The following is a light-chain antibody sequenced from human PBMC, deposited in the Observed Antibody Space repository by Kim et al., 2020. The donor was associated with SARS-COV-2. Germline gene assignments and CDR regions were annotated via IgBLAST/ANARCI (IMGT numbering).Light chain of an antibody. CDR3: QSADGSDTYWV. V-gene: IGLV3-25*03. J-gene: IGLJ3*02. Sequence: SYELTQPPSVSVSPGQTARITCSGDALPKHYAYWYQQKPGQAPVLVIYKDSERPSGIPERFSGSSSGTTVTLTISGVQAEDEADYYCQSADGSDTYWVFGGGTQLTVL. CDR2: KDS. CDR1: ALPKHY.